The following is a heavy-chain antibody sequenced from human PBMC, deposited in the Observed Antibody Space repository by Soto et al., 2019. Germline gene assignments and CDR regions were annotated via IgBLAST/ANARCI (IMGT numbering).Heavy chain of an antibody. Sequence: GGSLRLSCAASGFTFISYGMHWGRQAPGKGLEWVAVISYDGSNKYYADSVKGRFTISRDNSKNTLYLQMNSLRAEDTAVYYCAKDLAIVPWGYFDYWGQGTLVTVSS. J-gene: IGHJ4*02. CDR2: ISYDGSNK. CDR1: GFTFISYG. D-gene: IGHD2-2*01. CDR3: AKDLAIVPWGYFDY. V-gene: IGHV3-30*18.